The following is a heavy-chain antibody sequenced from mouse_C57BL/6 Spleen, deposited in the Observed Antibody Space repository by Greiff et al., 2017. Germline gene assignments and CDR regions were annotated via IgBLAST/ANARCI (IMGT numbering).Heavy chain of an antibody. CDR2: ISDGGSYT. CDR1: GFTFSSYA. Sequence: EVKLMESGGGLVKPGGSLKLSCAASGFTFSSYAMSWVRQTPEKRLEWVETISDGGSYTYYPDNVKGRFTISRHNAKNNLYLQMSHLKSEDTAMYYCARGDPFAYWGQGTLVTVSA. V-gene: IGHV5-4*03. CDR3: ARGDPFAY. J-gene: IGHJ3*01.